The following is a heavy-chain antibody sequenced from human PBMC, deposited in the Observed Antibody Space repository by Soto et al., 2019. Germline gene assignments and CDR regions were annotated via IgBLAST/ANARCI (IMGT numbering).Heavy chain of an antibody. Sequence: QVQLVQSGVEVKKPGASVKVSCKASGYTFTSYGITCVRQAPGQGLEWIGWIYTYNGKTYYAQNLQGRVTMTTDTSTSTAYMELRSLRSDDTAVYYCARGITFGGVLNGMDVWGQGTKVTVSS. CDR2: IYTYNGKT. J-gene: IGHJ6*02. D-gene: IGHD3-16*01. CDR3: ARGITFGGVLNGMDV. CDR1: GYTFTSYG. V-gene: IGHV1-18*01.